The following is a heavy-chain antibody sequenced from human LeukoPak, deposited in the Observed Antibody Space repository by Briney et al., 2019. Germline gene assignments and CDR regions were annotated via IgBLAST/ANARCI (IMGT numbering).Heavy chain of an antibody. J-gene: IGHJ4*02. V-gene: IGHV4-39*01. CDR2: IYYSGST. Sequence: PSETLSLTCTVSGGSISSSSYYWGWIRQPPGKGLEWIGSIYYSGSTYHNPSLKSRITISVDTSKNQFSLKLSSVTAADTAVYYCARGGDTELDYWGQGTLVTASS. D-gene: IGHD3-16*01. CDR3: ARGGDTELDY. CDR1: GGSISSSSYY.